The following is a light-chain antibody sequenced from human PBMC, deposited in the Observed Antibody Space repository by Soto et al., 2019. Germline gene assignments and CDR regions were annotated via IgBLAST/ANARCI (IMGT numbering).Light chain of an antibody. CDR2: DAS. CDR1: QSVSSY. V-gene: IGKV3-11*01. Sequence: EMVRTQSPATLSLSPGERANLSCRASQSVSSYLAWYQQKPGQAPRRLIYDASQRATGIPARFSGSGSGTDFTLTISRLEPEDSAVYYCQQYKTFGQGTKVDIK. CDR3: QQYKT. J-gene: IGKJ1*01.